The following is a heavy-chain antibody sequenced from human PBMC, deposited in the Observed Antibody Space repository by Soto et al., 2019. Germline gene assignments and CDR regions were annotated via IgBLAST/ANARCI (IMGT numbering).Heavy chain of an antibody. V-gene: IGHV4-31*03. D-gene: IGHD2-15*01. CDR3: ARRYGGNFDY. CDR2: IYYSGST. Sequence: PSEILSLTCTVSGGSISSGGYYWSWIRQHPGKGLEWIGYIYYSGSTYYNPSLKSRVTISVDTSKNQFSLKLSSVTAADTAVYYCARRYGGNFDYWGQGTLVTVSS. J-gene: IGHJ4*02. CDR1: GGSISSGGYY.